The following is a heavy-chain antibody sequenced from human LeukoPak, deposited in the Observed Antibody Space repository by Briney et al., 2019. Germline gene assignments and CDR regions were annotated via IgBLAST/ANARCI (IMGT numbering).Heavy chain of an antibody. V-gene: IGHV4-39*07. CDR3: ARVFYYYMDV. CDR1: GGSISSSSYY. Sequence: SETLSLTCTVSGGSISSSSYYWGWIRQPPVKGLEWIGSIYYSGSTYYNPSLKSRVTISVDTSKNQFSLKLSSVTAADTAVYYCARVFYYYMDVWGKGTTVTVSS. J-gene: IGHJ6*03. CDR2: IYYSGST.